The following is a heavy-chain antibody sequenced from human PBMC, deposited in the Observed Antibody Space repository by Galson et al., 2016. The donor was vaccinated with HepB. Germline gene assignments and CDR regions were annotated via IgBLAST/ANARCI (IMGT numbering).Heavy chain of an antibody. CDR1: GFTFSSYT. CDR3: ATRYCSGGSYYSAAPGYWYFDL. D-gene: IGHD2-15*01. V-gene: IGHV3-48*02. J-gene: IGHJ2*01. Sequence: SLRLSCAASGFTFSSYTMNWVRQAPGKGLEWVSYISSSSSSIYYADSVKGRFTISRDNAKNSLYLQMNSLRDEDTAVYYCATRYCSGGSYYSAAPGYWYFDLWGRGTLVTVSS. CDR2: ISSSSSSI.